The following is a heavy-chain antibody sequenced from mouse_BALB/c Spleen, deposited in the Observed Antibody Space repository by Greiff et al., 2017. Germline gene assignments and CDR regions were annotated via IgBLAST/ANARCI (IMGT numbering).Heavy chain of an antibody. V-gene: IGHV5-12-1*01. CDR2: ISSGGGST. D-gene: IGHD2-4*01. Sequence: EVKLQESGGGLVKPGGSLKLSCAASGFAFSSYDMSWVRQTPEKRLEWVAYISSGGGSTYYPDTVKGRFTISRDNAKNTLYLQMSSLKSEDTAMYYCARHWGDYDGGFAYWGQGTLVTVSA. J-gene: IGHJ3*01. CDR1: GFAFSSYD. CDR3: ARHWGDYDGGFAY.